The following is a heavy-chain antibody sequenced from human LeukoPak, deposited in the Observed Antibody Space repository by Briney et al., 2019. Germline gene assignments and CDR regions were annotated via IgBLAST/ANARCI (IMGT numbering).Heavy chain of an antibody. Sequence: PSETLSLTCTVSGGSISSSSYYWGWIRQPPGKGLEWIGSIYYSGSTYYKPSLKSRVTISVDTSKNQFSLKLSSVTAAGTAEYYCAITLATTLNFDYWGQGTLVTVSS. CDR1: GGSISSSSYY. D-gene: IGHD5-24*01. CDR2: IYYSGST. V-gene: IGHV4-39*07. CDR3: AITLATTLNFDY. J-gene: IGHJ4*02.